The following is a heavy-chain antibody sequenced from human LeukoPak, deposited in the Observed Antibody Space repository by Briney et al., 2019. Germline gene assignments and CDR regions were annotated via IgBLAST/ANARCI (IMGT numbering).Heavy chain of an antibody. CDR1: GFTFSSYG. Sequence: AGGSLRLSCAASGFTFSSYGMHWVRQAPGKGLEWVAFIRYDGSNKYYADSVKGRFTISRDNSKNTLYLQMNSLRAEDTAVYYCAKDRVVVTAISPYYFDYWGQGTLVTVSS. J-gene: IGHJ4*02. V-gene: IGHV3-30*02. D-gene: IGHD2-21*02. CDR2: IRYDGSNK. CDR3: AKDRVVVTAISPYYFDY.